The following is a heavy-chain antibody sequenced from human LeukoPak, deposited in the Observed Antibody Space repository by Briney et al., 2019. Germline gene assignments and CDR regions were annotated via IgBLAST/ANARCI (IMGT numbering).Heavy chain of an antibody. CDR1: GYTFTSYG. D-gene: IGHD3-9*01. CDR3: ARKTPYYDILTGYFGKLDY. V-gene: IGHV1-18*01. Sequence: ASVKVSCKVSGYTFTSYGISWVRQAPGQGLEWMGWISAYNGNTNYAQKLQGRVTMTTDTSTSTAYMELRSLRSDDTAVYYCARKTPYYDILTGYFGKLDYWGQGTLVTVSS. J-gene: IGHJ4*02. CDR2: ISAYNGNT.